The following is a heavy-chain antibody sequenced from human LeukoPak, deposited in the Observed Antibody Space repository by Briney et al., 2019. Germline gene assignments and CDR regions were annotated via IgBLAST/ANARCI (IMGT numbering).Heavy chain of an antibody. Sequence: PGGSLRLSCAASGFTFSTYWMSWVRQAPGEGLEWVANIEQDGSEKYYVDSVKGRFTISRDNAKNSLYLQMNSLRAEDTAVYYCARGSGYYLGHFDYWGQGTLVTVSS. J-gene: IGHJ4*02. D-gene: IGHD3-22*01. V-gene: IGHV3-7*01. CDR3: ARGSGYYLGHFDY. CDR2: IEQDGSEK. CDR1: GFTFSTYW.